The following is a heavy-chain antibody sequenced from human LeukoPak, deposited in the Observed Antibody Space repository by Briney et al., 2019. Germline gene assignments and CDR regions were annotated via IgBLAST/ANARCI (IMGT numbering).Heavy chain of an antibody. CDR1: GFTFSSYA. V-gene: IGHV3-23*01. Sequence: PGGSLRLSCAAAGFTFSSYAMSWVRQAPGKGLEWVSAISGSGGSTYYADSVKGRFTISRDNSKNTLYLQMNSLRAEDTAVYYCAKDAGYSSGHGLSSFFDYWGQGTLVTVSS. D-gene: IGHD6-19*01. CDR3: AKDAGYSSGHGLSSFFDY. J-gene: IGHJ4*02. CDR2: ISGSGGST.